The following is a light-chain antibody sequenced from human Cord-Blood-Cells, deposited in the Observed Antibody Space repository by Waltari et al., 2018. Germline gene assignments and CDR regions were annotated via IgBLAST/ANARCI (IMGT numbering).Light chain of an antibody. CDR2: WAS. Sequence: IVMTHSPCSLAVALGERATIPCQSSQSVLYSSNNKNYLAWYQQKPGQPPKLLIYWASTRESGVPDRFSGSGSGTDFTLTISSLQAEDVAVYYCQQYYSTPFTFGQGTRLEIK. V-gene: IGKV4-1*01. CDR3: QQYYSTPFT. CDR1: QSVLYSSNNKNY. J-gene: IGKJ5*01.